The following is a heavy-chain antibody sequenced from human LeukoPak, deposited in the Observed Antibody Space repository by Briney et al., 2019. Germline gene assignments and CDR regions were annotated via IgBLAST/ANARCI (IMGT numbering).Heavy chain of an antibody. J-gene: IGHJ4*02. CDR3: ARDPTGGVFEN. Sequence: SQTLSLTCSIYGVSVFCISAVWNWIRQSPSRGLEWLGRTYYRPKWHNAYAVSVKSRITIHADQSNNQFSLQLHCMTPYDTAVYYCARDPTGGVFENWGQGALVTVSS. CDR2: TYYRPKWHN. D-gene: IGHD3-10*01. V-gene: IGHV6-1*01. CDR1: GVSVFCISAV.